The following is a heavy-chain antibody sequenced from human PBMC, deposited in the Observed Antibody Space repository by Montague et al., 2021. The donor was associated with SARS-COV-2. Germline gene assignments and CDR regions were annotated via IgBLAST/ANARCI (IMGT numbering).Heavy chain of an antibody. Sequence: SETLSLTCTVSGGSISSSNYYWGWVRQPPGKGLEWIGSISYRGDPYYNPSLKSRLTISVDTSQNQFSLKLSSVTAAGTAVYYCAKPLATGNYYYWGRGTLVTVSS. J-gene: IGHJ4*02. CDR2: ISYRGDP. CDR3: AKPLATGNYYY. CDR1: GGSISSSNYY. D-gene: IGHD1-1*01. V-gene: IGHV4-39*01.